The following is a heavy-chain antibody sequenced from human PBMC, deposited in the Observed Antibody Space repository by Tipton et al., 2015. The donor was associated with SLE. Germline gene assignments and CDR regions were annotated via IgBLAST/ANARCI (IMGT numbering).Heavy chain of an antibody. J-gene: IGHJ5*02. CDR3: ARSIAVAGRPDWFDP. Sequence: TLSLTCTVSGGSISSSSYYWGWIRQPPGKGLEWIGSIYYSGSTYYNPSLKSRVTISVDTSKNQFSLKLSSVTAAGTAVYYCARSIAVAGRPDWFDPWGQGTLVTVSS. V-gene: IGHV4-39*01. D-gene: IGHD6-19*01. CDR1: GGSISSSSYY. CDR2: IYYSGST.